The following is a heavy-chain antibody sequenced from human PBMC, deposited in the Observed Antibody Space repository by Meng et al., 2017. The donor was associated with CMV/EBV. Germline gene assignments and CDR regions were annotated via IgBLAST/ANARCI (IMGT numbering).Heavy chain of an antibody. D-gene: IGHD6-13*01. CDR1: GYTLTELS. V-gene: IGHV1-24*01. CDR2: FDPEDGET. Sequence: ASVKVSCKVSGYTLTELSMHWVRQAPGKGLEWMGGFDPEDGETIYAQKFQGRVTMTEDTSTDTAYMELSSLRSEDTAVYYCAKRFSLQSLGSSWYVRDYWGQGTLVTVSS. CDR3: AKRFSLQSLGSSWYVRDY. J-gene: IGHJ4*02.